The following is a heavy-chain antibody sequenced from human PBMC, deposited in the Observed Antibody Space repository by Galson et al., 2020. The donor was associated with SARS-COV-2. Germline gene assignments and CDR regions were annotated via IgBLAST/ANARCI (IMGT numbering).Heavy chain of an antibody. CDR2: ISGRGDST. CDR1: GFTFSDYA. D-gene: IGHD3-22*01. Sequence: GESLKISCAASGFTFSDYAMTWVRQAPGKGLEWVSTISGRGDSTYYADSVKGRFTISRDNSRNTLYLQMNSLRAEDTAVYYCAKGTIRVTMIVVALVPSGGYDAFDIWGQGTMVTVSS. CDR3: AKGTIRVTMIVVALVPSGGYDAFDI. V-gene: IGHV3-23*01. J-gene: IGHJ3*02.